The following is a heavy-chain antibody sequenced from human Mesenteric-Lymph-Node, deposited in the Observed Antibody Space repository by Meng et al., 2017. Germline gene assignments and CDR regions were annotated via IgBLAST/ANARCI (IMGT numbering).Heavy chain of an antibody. CDR2: INAGNGNT. D-gene: IGHD6-19*01. J-gene: IGHJ5*02. Sequence: QVHLVQSGAEVKKPGASVKVSCKASGYTFTTYAIHWVRQAPGQRLEWMGWINAGNGNTRYSQKFQGRVSITRDTSASTAYMELSSLRSEDTAVYYCARCIAVAGNWSDPWGQGTLVTVSS. CDR1: GYTFTTYA. CDR3: ARCIAVAGNWSDP. V-gene: IGHV1-3*01.